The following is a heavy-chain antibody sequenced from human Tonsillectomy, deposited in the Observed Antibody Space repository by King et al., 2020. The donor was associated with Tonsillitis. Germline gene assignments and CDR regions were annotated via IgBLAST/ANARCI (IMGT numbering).Heavy chain of an antibody. D-gene: IGHD6-6*01. CDR2: IYHSGTS. CDR3: ARWVAGSSSRFDF. V-gene: IGHV4-39*01. CDR1: GGSISSGGSY. Sequence: QLQESGPGLLKPSETLSLICSVSGGSISSGGSYWGWIRQPPGKGLEWIGNIYHSGTSYYNPSLKSRVTLSVETSKNQFSLRLSSVTAADTSFYYCARWVAGSSSRFDFWGQGTLVTVSS. J-gene: IGHJ4*02.